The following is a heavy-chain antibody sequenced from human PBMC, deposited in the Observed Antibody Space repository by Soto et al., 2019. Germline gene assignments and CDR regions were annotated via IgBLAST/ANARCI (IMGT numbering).Heavy chain of an antibody. CDR1: GYTFTSYG. CDR2: ISAYNGNT. D-gene: IGHD6-13*01. V-gene: IGHV1-18*01. CDR3: ARDRIAAAGSYYYYYMDV. Sequence: GASVKVSCKASGYTFTSYGISWVRQAPGQGLEWMGWISAYNGNTNYAQKLQGRVTMTTDTSTSTAYMELRSLRSDDTAVYYCARDRIAAAGSYYYYYMDVWGKGTTVTVSS. J-gene: IGHJ6*03.